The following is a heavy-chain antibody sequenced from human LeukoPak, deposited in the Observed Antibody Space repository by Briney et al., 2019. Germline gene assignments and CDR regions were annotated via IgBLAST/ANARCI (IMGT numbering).Heavy chain of an antibody. CDR3: ARDRDPGRYYYYYGMDV. J-gene: IGHJ6*02. V-gene: IGHV3-30*04. CDR2: ISYDGSNK. Sequence: HPGGSLRLSCAASGFTFSSYAMHWVRQAPGKGLEWVAVISYDGSNKYYADSVKGRFTISRDNSKNTLYLQMNSLRAEDTAVYYCARDRDPGRYYYYYGMDVWGQGTTVTVSS. D-gene: IGHD1-14*01. CDR1: GFTFSSYA.